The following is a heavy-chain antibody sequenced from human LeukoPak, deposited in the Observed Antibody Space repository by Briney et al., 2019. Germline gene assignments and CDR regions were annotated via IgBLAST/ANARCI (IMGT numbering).Heavy chain of an antibody. J-gene: IGHJ4*02. D-gene: IGHD6-6*01. V-gene: IGHV3-9*01. CDR3: AKVGSLSSFDY. CDR1: GFTFDDYA. CDR2: ISWNSGSI. Sequence: PGGSLRLSCAASGFTFDDYAMHWVRQAPGKGLEWVSGISWNSGSIGYADSVKGRFTISRDNAENSLYLQMNSLRAEDTALYYCAKVGSLSSFDYWGQGTLVTVSS.